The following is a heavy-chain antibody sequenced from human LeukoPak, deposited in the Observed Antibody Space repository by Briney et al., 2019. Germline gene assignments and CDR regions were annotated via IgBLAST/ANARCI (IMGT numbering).Heavy chain of an antibody. Sequence: AGGSLRLSCAASGFTFSSYWMSWVRQAPGKGPEWVSYISPTGSTIYYADSVKGRFTISRSINKNSLYLQMSSLRPEDTAMYYCASLTLGAIRTISYAFDLWGQGTMVTVYS. D-gene: IGHD1-26*01. CDR3: ASLTLGAIRTISYAFDL. CDR1: GFTFSSYW. CDR2: ISPTGSTI. V-gene: IGHV3-48*01. J-gene: IGHJ3*01.